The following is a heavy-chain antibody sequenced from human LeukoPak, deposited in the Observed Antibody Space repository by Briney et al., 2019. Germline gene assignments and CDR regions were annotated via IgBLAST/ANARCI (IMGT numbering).Heavy chain of an antibody. Sequence: GGSLRLSCAASGFTFSSYAMSWVRRAPGKGLEWVSAISGSGGSTHYADSVKGRFTISRDNSKNTLYLQMNSLRAEDTAVYYCAKVGHYYDSSGYYYLYDYWGQGTLVTVSS. J-gene: IGHJ4*02. CDR1: GFTFSSYA. CDR2: ISGSGGST. V-gene: IGHV3-23*01. D-gene: IGHD3-22*01. CDR3: AKVGHYYDSSGYYYLYDY.